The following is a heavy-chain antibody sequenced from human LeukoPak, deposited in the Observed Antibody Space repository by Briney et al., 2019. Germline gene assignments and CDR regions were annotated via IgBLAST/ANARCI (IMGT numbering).Heavy chain of an antibody. CDR2: ISGSGGTA. Sequence: PSGGSLRFSCEASGLTFSSYAMSWVRKAPGKGLKGFSAISGSGGTAYYADSVKGRFTISRDNSKNTLYLQMNSLRAEDTAVYYCARPGVTTVTRNWYFDLWGRGTLVTVSS. J-gene: IGHJ2*01. D-gene: IGHD4-17*01. V-gene: IGHV3-23*01. CDR3: ARPGVTTVTRNWYFDL. CDR1: GLTFSSYA.